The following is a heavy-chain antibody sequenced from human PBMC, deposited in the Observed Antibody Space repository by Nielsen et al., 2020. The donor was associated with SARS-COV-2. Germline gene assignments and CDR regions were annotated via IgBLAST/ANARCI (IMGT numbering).Heavy chain of an antibody. J-gene: IGHJ4*02. CDR1: GFTFSSYW. Sequence: GESLKISCAASGFTFSSYWMSWVRQAPEKGLEWVANIKQDGSEKYYVDSVKGRFTISRDNAKNSLYLQMNSLRAEDTAVYYCANAEAPFDYWGQGTLVTVSS. V-gene: IGHV3-7*05. CDR3: ANAEAPFDY. CDR2: IKQDGSEK.